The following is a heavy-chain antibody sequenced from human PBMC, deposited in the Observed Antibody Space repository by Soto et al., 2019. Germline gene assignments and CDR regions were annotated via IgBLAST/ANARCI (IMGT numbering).Heavy chain of an antibody. CDR3: ARDQLYDNDISGRPLNVFEL. CDR1: GFTFRNYG. Sequence: GGSLRLSCAASGFTFRNYGMNWVRQAPGKGLEWVSYIGIGSSTKYYADSVKGRFTISRDNAKNSLYLQMNSLRAEDTAVYYCARDQLYDNDISGRPLNVFELWGQGSLVTGSS. J-gene: IGHJ3*01. V-gene: IGHV3-48*01. D-gene: IGHD3-22*01. CDR2: IGIGSSTK.